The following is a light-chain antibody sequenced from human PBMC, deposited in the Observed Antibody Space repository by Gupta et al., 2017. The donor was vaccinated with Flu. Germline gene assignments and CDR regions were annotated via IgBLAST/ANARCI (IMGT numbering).Light chain of an antibody. CDR2: WAS. Sequence: DIVMTQSPDSLAVSLGERATINCKSRQSVLYSSNNRNYLAWYQQKPGQPPKLLIYWASTRESGVPDRFSGSGSGTDLTLIISSLQAEDVAVYYCQQYYSVPWTFGQGTRVEIK. V-gene: IGKV4-1*01. CDR3: QQYYSVPWT. J-gene: IGKJ1*01. CDR1: QSVLYSSNNRNY.